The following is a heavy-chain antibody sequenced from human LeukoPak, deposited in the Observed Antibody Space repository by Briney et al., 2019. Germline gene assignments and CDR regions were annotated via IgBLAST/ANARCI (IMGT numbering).Heavy chain of an antibody. J-gene: IGHJ6*02. CDR2: ISWNSGSI. D-gene: IGHD5-12*01. CDR1: GFTFDDYA. CDR3: AKVATPLYYYYGMDV. V-gene: IGHV3-9*01. Sequence: PGGSLRLSCAASGFTFDDYAMHWVRQAPGKGLEWVSGISWNSGSIGYADSVKGRSTISRDNAKNSLYLQMNSLRAEDTALYYCAKVATPLYYYYGMDVWGQGTTVTVSS.